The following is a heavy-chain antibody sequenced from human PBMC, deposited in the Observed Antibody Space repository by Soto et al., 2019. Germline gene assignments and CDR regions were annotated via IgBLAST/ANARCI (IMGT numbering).Heavy chain of an antibody. CDR1: GYSFTSYG. D-gene: IGHD6-13*01. CDR2: ISAYNGNT. CDR3: ARRIAAAGTWWFDT. Sequence: ASVKVSCKASGYSFTSYGISWVRQAPGQGLEWMGWISAYNGNTNYAQRFQGRVTMTTVTSTRTAYMELRSLRSDDTAVYYCARRIAAAGTWWFDTWGQGTLVTVSS. V-gene: IGHV1-18*01. J-gene: IGHJ5*02.